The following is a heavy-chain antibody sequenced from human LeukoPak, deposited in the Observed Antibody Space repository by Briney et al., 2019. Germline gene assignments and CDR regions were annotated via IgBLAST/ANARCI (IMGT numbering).Heavy chain of an antibody. CDR1: GFTFSSHG. D-gene: IGHD3-10*01. J-gene: IGHJ4*02. V-gene: IGHV3-33*01. CDR3: AREATYYYRDF. Sequence: GGSLRLSCVASGFTFSSHGMHWVRQAPGKGLEGVGVIWFDGSQTYYADSVKGRFTISRDDSKNTLFLQMNSLRGDDTAVYFCAREATYYYRDFWGQGTLVTVSS. CDR2: IWFDGSQT.